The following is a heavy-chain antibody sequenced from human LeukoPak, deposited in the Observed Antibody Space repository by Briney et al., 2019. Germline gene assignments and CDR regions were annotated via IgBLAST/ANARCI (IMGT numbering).Heavy chain of an antibody. V-gene: IGHV4-30-2*01. J-gene: IGHJ4*02. CDR1: GGSISSGGYY. CDR2: IYHRGST. D-gene: IGHD4-23*01. CDR3: ARGLKIGPQYTTVVTQNYFDY. Sequence: SETLSLTCTVSGGSISSGGYYWSWIRQPPGKGLEWIGYIYHRGSTYYNPSLKSRVTISVDRSKNQFSLKLSSVTAADTAVYYCARGLKIGPQYTTVVTQNYFDYWGQGTLVTVSS.